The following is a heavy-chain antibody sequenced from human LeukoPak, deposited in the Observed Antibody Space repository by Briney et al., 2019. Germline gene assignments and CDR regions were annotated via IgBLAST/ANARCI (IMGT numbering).Heavy chain of an antibody. CDR3: ARNLYSSGWYVGY. Sequence: GGSLRLSCGASEFTFSSYAMNWVRQAPGKGLEWVSSVTSSGNNTVHADSVKGRFTISRDNSKNTLYLQMNSLRAEDTAVYYCARNLYSSGWYVGYWGQGILVTVSS. CDR2: VTSSGNNT. J-gene: IGHJ4*02. V-gene: IGHV3-23*01. CDR1: EFTFSSYA. D-gene: IGHD6-19*01.